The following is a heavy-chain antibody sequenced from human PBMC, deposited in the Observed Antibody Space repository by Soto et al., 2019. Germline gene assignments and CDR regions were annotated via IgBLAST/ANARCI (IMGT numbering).Heavy chain of an antibody. J-gene: IGHJ4*02. Sequence: GRSLRLSCAASGLTFSSYSMNWVRQAPGKGLEWVSYISSSSSTIYYADSVKGRFTISRDNAKNSLYLQMNSLRAEDTAVYYCARVGLGFGESPFDYWGQGTLVTVSS. D-gene: IGHD3-10*01. CDR2: ISSSSSTI. V-gene: IGHV3-48*01. CDR1: GLTFSSYS. CDR3: ARVGLGFGESPFDY.